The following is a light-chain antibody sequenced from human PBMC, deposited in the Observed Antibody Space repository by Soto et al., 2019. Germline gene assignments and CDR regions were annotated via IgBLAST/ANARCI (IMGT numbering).Light chain of an antibody. CDR3: QRRSNWSTT. Sequence: EFVLPPSPGTLSLSPGEIANLSCSASQTVRNNYLAWYQQKPGQAPRLLIYDASSRATGIPDRFSGGGSGTDFTLTISRLEPEDFAVYYCQRRSNWSTTCGQGTKGDIK. CDR2: DAS. J-gene: IGKJ1*01. CDR1: QTVRNNY. V-gene: IGKV3D-20*02.